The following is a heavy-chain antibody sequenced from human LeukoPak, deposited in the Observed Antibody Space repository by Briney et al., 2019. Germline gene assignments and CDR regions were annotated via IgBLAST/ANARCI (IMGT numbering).Heavy chain of an antibody. Sequence: GGSLRLSCAASGFTFSSYWMSWVRQAPGKGLEWVANIKQDGSEKYYVDSVKGRFTISRDNAKNSLYLQMNSLRAEDTAVYYCAKDGGLWVSAHWGDSWGRGTLVTVSS. D-gene: IGHD7-27*01. V-gene: IGHV3-7*03. CDR1: GFTFSSYW. J-gene: IGHJ4*02. CDR2: IKQDGSEK. CDR3: AKDGGLWVSAHWGDS.